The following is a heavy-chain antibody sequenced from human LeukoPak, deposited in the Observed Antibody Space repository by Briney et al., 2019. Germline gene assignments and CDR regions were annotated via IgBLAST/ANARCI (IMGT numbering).Heavy chain of an antibody. CDR3: ARVEEHNWNSNWFDP. D-gene: IGHD1-7*01. V-gene: IGHV4-38-2*02. CDR2: IYHTGSA. Sequence: SETLSLTCSVSGYSFTSGHYWGWIRQPPGKGLEWIANIYHTGSAHYNPSLKSRVTISVDTSKNQFSLKLSSVTAADTAVYYCARVEEHNWNSNWFDPWGQGTLVTVSS. J-gene: IGHJ5*02. CDR1: GYSFTSGHY.